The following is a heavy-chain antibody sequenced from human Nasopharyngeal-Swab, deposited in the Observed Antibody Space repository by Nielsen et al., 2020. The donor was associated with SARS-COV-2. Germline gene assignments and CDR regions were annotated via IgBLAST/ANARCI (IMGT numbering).Heavy chain of an antibody. D-gene: IGHD2-2*01. CDR2: IRSKAYGGTT. CDR3: TRDPRYCSSTSCYGGGYYYYGMDV. Sequence: GESLKISCTASGFTFGDYAMSWVRQAPGKGLGWVGFIRSKAYGGTTEYAASVKGRFTISRDDSKSIAYLQMNSLKTEDTAVYYCTRDPRYCSSTSCYGGGYYYYGMDVWGQGTTVTVSS. V-gene: IGHV3-49*04. CDR1: GFTFGDYA. J-gene: IGHJ6*02.